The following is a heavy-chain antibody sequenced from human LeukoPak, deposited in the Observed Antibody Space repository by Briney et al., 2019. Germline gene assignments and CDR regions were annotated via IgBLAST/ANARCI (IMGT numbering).Heavy chain of an antibody. CDR1: GGSISSYY. V-gene: IGHV4-59*01. D-gene: IGHD2-15*01. J-gene: IGHJ3*02. CDR2: IYYSGST. Sequence: SETLSLTCTVSGGSISSYYWSWIRQPPGKGLEWIGYIYYSGSTNYNPSLKSRVTISVDTSKNQFSLKLSSVTAADMAVYYCARVGFCSGGSCYDAFDIWGQGTMVTVSS. CDR3: ARVGFCSGGSCYDAFDI.